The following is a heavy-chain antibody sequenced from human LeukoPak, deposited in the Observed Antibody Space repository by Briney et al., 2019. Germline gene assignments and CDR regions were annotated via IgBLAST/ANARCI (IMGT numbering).Heavy chain of an antibody. D-gene: IGHD2-21*02. CDR1: GYTFTSYG. CDR3: AATVVTAIPGAFDI. CDR2: ISAYNGNT. J-gene: IGHJ3*02. Sequence: ASVKVSCKASGYTFTSYGIIWVRQAPGQGLEWMGWISAYNGNTNYAQKLQGRVTMTTDTSTSTAYMELRSLRSDDTAVYYCAATVVTAIPGAFDIWGQGTMVTVSS. V-gene: IGHV1-18*04.